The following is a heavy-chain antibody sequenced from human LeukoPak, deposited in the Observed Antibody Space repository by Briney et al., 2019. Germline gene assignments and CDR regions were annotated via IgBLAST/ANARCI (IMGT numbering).Heavy chain of an antibody. Sequence: PGGSLRLSCAASGFTFDDYATHWVRQVPGKGLEWVSGISWNSGSIGYADSVKGRFTISRDNSKNTLYLQMNSLRAEDTAVYYCAKDGSGPDYWGQGTLVTVSS. J-gene: IGHJ4*02. CDR2: ISWNSGSI. CDR1: GFTFDDYA. CDR3: AKDGSGPDY. D-gene: IGHD6-19*01. V-gene: IGHV3-9*01.